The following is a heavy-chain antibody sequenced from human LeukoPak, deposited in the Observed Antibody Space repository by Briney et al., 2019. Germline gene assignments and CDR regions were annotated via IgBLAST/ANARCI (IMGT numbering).Heavy chain of an antibody. V-gene: IGHV3-23*01. CDR2: ISGSGGST. CDR1: GFTFSSYA. J-gene: IGHJ3*02. Sequence: GGSLRLSCAASGFTFSSYAMSWVRQAPGKGLEWVSAISGSGGSTYYADSVKGRFTISRDNSKNTLCLQMNSLRAEDTAVYYCANYCSGGSCYLGAFDIWGQGTMVTVSS. CDR3: ANYCSGGSCYLGAFDI. D-gene: IGHD2-15*01.